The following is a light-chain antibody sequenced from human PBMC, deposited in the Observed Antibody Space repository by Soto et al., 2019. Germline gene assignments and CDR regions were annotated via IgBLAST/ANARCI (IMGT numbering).Light chain of an antibody. CDR2: GAS. Sequence: IVLTQSPGTRSLSPGERATLSCWASQSISSNYLAWYQQKPGQAPRLLIYGASNRATGIPDRFSGSGSGTYFTLTISLLEHEDAAVYYCQHYGSSPLTFGGGTKVEIK. J-gene: IGKJ4*01. CDR1: QSISSNY. CDR3: QHYGSSPLT. V-gene: IGKV3-20*01.